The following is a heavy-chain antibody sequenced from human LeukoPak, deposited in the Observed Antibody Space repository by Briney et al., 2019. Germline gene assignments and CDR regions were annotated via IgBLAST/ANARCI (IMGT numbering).Heavy chain of an antibody. CDR2: IYYSGST. D-gene: IGHD3-22*01. CDR1: GGSISSSSYY. Sequence: SETLSLTCTVSGGSISSSSYYWGWIRQPPGKGLEWIGNIYYSGSTYYNPSLKSRLTISVDTSKNQFSLRLSSVTAADTAVYYCARTIVVVTLYYFDYWGQGTLVTVSS. J-gene: IGHJ4*02. CDR3: ARTIVVVTLYYFDY. V-gene: IGHV4-39*07.